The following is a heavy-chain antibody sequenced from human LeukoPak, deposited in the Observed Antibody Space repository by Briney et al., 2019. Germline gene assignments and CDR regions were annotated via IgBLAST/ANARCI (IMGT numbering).Heavy chain of an antibody. CDR2: IYTSGST. CDR1: GGSISSYY. CDR3: ARGTLGYCSSTSCYEELGGDYYYYGMDV. J-gene: IGHJ6*02. D-gene: IGHD2-2*01. Sequence: PSETLSLTCTVSGGSISSYYWSWIRQPAGKGLEWIGRIYTSGSTNYNPSLKSRVTMSVDTSKNQFSLKLSSVTAADTAVYYCARGTLGYCSSTSCYEELGGDYYYYGMDVWGQGTTVTVSS. V-gene: IGHV4-4*07.